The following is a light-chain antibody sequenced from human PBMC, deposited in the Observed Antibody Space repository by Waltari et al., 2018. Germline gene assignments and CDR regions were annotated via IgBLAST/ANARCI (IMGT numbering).Light chain of an antibody. V-gene: IGLV2-8*01. CDR3: SSYAGSKNYV. Sequence: QSALTQPPSASGSPGQSVTISCTGTSSDVGGYNSVSWYQHHPGKAPKLMIYEVSKRPSGVPDRFSGSKSGNTASLTVSGLQAEDEADYYCSSYAGSKNYVFGTGTKVTVL. CDR1: SSDVGGYNS. CDR2: EVS. J-gene: IGLJ1*01.